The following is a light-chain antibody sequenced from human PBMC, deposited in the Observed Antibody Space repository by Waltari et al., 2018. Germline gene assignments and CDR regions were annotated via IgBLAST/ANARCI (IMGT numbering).Light chain of an antibody. CDR2: DVS. J-gene: IGLJ3*02. CDR3: SSYTSSSTHWV. Sequence: QSALPQPASVSGSPGQSITISCPGTSSDVGGYNYASWYQQHPGKAPKLMIYDVSKRPSGVSNRFSGSKSGNTASLTISGLQAEDEADYYCSSYTSSSTHWVFGGGTKLTVL. V-gene: IGLV2-14*01. CDR1: SSDVGGYNY.